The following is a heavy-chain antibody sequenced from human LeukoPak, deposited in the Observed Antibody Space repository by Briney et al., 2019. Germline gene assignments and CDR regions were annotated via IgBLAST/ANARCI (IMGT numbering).Heavy chain of an antibody. CDR1: GGSISSGDYY. D-gene: IGHD3-9*01. CDR3: ARDDFDHYFDC. J-gene: IGHJ4*02. CDR2: IYYSGST. V-gene: IGHV4-30-4*01. Sequence: SQTLSLTCTVSGGSISSGDYYWSWIRQPPGKGLEWIGYIYYSGSTYYNPPLKSRVTISVDTSKNQFSLKLSSVTAADTAVYYCARDDFDHYFDCWGQGTLVTVSS.